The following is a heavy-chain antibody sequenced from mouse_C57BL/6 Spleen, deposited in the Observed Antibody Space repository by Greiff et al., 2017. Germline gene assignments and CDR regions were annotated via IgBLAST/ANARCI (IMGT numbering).Heavy chain of an antibody. D-gene: IGHD4-1*01. V-gene: IGHV1-19*01. CDR3: ARGRLGRDYFDY. CDR2: INPYNGGT. J-gene: IGHJ2*01. CDR1: GYTFTDYY. Sequence: EVKLMESGPVLVKPGASVKMSCKASGYTFTDYYMNWVKQSHGKSLEWIGDINPYNGGTSYNQKFKGKATLTVDKSSSTAYMELSRLTSEDSAVYYCARGRLGRDYFDYWGQGTTLTVSS.